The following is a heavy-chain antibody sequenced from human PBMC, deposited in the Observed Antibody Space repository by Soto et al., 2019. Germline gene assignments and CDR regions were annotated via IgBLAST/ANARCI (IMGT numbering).Heavy chain of an antibody. V-gene: IGHV4-30-2*01. CDR2: IYHSGST. J-gene: IGHJ3*02. CDR3: ARGGDGYKGAFDI. Sequence: QLXLXEXXXXLXXPSXXLSLTCAVSGGSISSGGYSWXXXXXXPGKGLEWIGYIYHSGSTYYNPXXXXXXXXXXXXXXXXXXXXXXXXXXADTAVYYCARGGDGYKGAFDIWGQGTMVTVSS. CDR1: GGSISSGGYS. D-gene: IGHD3-10*01.